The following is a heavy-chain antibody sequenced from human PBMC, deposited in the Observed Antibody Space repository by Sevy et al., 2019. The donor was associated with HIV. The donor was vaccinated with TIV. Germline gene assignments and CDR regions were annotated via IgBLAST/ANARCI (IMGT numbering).Heavy chain of an antibody. J-gene: IGHJ3*02. D-gene: IGHD3-10*01. CDR3: GRERGPFDGFDI. CDR2: IWSNGNNK. CDR1: GFMFSTYG. Sequence: GGSLRLSCAASGFMFSTYGMHWVRQAPGKGLEWVAVIWSNGNNKYYADSVKGRFTFSRDNSQNTLSLQMNSLRAEETAGYYWGRERGPFDGFDIWGQGTMVTVSS. V-gene: IGHV3-33*01.